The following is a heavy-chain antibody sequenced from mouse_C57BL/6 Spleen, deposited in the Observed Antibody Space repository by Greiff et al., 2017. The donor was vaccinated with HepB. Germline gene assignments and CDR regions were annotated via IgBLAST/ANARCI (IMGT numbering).Heavy chain of an antibody. Sequence: QVQLKQPGAELVKPGASVKLSCKASGYTLTSYWMHWVKQRPGQGLEWIGMIHPNSGSTNYNEKFKSKATLTVDKSSSTAYMQLSSLTSEDSAVYYCARGFGILGSKDYWGQGTTLTVSS. CDR2: IHPNSGST. D-gene: IGHD1-1*01. CDR3: ARGFGILGSKDY. J-gene: IGHJ2*01. V-gene: IGHV1-64*01. CDR1: GYTLTSYW.